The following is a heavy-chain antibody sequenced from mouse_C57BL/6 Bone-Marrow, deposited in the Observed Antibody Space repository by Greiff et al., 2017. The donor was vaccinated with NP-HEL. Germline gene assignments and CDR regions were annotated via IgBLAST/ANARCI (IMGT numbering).Heavy chain of an antibody. J-gene: IGHJ1*03. D-gene: IGHD1-1*01. Sequence: VQLQQPGAELVRPGSSVKLSCKASGYTFTSYWMDWVKQRPGQGLEWIGNIYPSDSETHYNQKFKDKATLTVDKSSSTAYMQLSSLTSEDSAVYYCARAYYYGSSLDVWGTGTTVTVSS. CDR3: ARAYYYGSSLDV. CDR1: GYTFTSYW. CDR2: IYPSDSET. V-gene: IGHV1-61*01.